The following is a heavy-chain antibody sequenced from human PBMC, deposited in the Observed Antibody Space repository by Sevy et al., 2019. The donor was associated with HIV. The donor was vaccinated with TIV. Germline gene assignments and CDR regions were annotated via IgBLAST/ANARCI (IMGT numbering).Heavy chain of an antibody. CDR3: ARLSVYYYDSSGYYTTGHAFDI. J-gene: IGHJ3*02. D-gene: IGHD3-22*01. CDR1: GFSVSNSY. Sequence: GGSLRLSCAASGFSVSNSYMSWVRQAPGKGLQWVSVIYSGDSTYYTDSVKGRLTISRDNSKNTLYLQMTTLRADDTAVYYCARLSVYYYDSSGYYTTGHAFDIWGQGTMVTVSS. CDR2: IYSGDST. V-gene: IGHV3-53*01.